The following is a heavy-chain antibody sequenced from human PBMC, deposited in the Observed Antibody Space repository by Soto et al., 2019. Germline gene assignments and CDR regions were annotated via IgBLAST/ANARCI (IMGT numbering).Heavy chain of an antibody. J-gene: IGHJ5*02. CDR2: IDPTDSYV. Sequence: EVQLVQSGAEVKKPGESLRISCKGSGYSFTRYWISWVRQTPGRGLEWMGKIDPTDSYVKYSPSFQGHVSISADRSVSTAYLQWSSLKASDTAMYYCVRHYGAGSDWFDPWGQGTLVTVSS. V-gene: IGHV5-10-1*01. CDR3: VRHYGAGSDWFDP. CDR1: GYSFTRYW. D-gene: IGHD3-10*01.